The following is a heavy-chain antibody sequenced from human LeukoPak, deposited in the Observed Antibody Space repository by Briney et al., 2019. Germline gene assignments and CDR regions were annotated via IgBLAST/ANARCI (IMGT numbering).Heavy chain of an antibody. CDR1: GGSISSYY. Sequence: PSETLSLTCTVSGGSISSYYWSWIRQPPGKGLEWIGYIYYSGSTNYNPSLKSRVTISVDTSKNQFSLKLSSVTAADTAVYYCASRGYSYGPFYYWGQGTLVTVSS. CDR2: IYYSGST. V-gene: IGHV4-59*08. J-gene: IGHJ4*02. D-gene: IGHD5-18*01. CDR3: ASRGYSYGPFYY.